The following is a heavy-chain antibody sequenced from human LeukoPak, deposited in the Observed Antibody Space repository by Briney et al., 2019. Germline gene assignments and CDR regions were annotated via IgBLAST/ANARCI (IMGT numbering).Heavy chain of an antibody. CDR2: ISSSSSTI. J-gene: IGHJ5*02. CDR1: GFTFSSYS. D-gene: IGHD6-13*01. V-gene: IGHV3-48*04. CDR3: ARERGIAAVVGWFDP. Sequence: PGGSLRLSCAASGFTFSSYSMNWVRQAPGKGLEWVSYISSSSSTIYYVDSVKGRFTISRDNAKNSLYLQMNSLRAEDTAVYYCARERGIAAVVGWFDPWGQGTLVTVSS.